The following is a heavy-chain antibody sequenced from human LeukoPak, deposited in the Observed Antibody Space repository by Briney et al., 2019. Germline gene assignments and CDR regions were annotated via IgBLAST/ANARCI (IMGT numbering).Heavy chain of an antibody. Sequence: PSETLSLTCTVSGYSISSGYYWGWIRQPPGKGLEWIGSIYHSGSTYYNPSLKSRVTMSVDTSKNQFSLKLSSVTAADTAVYYCARASSSWYYWFDPWGQGTLVTVSS. CDR1: GYSISSGYY. D-gene: IGHD6-13*01. V-gene: IGHV4-38-2*02. CDR3: ARASSSWYYWFDP. CDR2: IYHSGST. J-gene: IGHJ5*02.